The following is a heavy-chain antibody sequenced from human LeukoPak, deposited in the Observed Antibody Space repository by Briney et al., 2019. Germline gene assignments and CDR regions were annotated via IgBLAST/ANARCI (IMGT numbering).Heavy chain of an antibody. CDR3: ARSDPLYYYDSSGSPDYYMDV. V-gene: IGHV4-4*09. CDR2: IYTSGST. D-gene: IGHD3-22*01. CDR1: GGSISSYY. Sequence: SQTLSLTCTVSGGSISSYYRSWIRQPPGKGLEWIGYIYTSGSTNYNPSLKSRVTISVDTSKNQFSLKLSSVTAADTAVYYCARSDPLYYYDSSGSPDYYMDVWGKGTTVTVSS. J-gene: IGHJ6*03.